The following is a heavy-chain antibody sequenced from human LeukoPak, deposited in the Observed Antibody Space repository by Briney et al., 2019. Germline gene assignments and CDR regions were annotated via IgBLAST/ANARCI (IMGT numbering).Heavy chain of an antibody. CDR1: GGSISSGGYY. D-gene: IGHD1-7*01. CDR3: AREAFVVTGTRGLVDY. V-gene: IGHV4-30-2*01. CDR2: IYHSGST. J-gene: IGHJ4*02. Sequence: SETLSLTCTVSGGSISSGGYYWSWIRQPPGKGLEWIGYIYHSGSTYYNPSLKSRVTISVDRSKNQFSLKLSSVTAADTAVYYCAREAFVVTGTRGLVDYWGQGTLVTVSS.